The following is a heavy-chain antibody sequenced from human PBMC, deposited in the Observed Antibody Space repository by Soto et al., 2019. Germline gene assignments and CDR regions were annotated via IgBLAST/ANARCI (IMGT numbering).Heavy chain of an antibody. J-gene: IGHJ4*02. V-gene: IGHV4-34*01. CDR1: GGSFSGYY. D-gene: IGHD1-26*01. CDR2: INYSGNT. Sequence: SETLSLTCAVYGGSFSGYYWSWIRQPPGKGLEWIGEINYSGNTNYNPSLKSRVSISVDTSKNQLFLNMSSMTAADTAMYYCARHHVRGRTIVGAAEYWGQGALVTVSS. CDR3: ARHHVRGRTIVGAAEY.